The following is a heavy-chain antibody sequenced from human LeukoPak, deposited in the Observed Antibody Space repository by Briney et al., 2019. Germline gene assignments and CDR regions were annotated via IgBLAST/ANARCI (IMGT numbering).Heavy chain of an antibody. V-gene: IGHV4-59*08. D-gene: IGHD2-8*01. CDR3: ARHGRMVIMSKFSTGIDQ. Sequence: SETLSLTCTVPDGSTSNYFWSWIRQPPGKGLEWIGCIYYTGMTNSNPSLKSRVTISMDTSKNQFSLNLRSVTAADTAIYYCARHGRMVIMSKFSTGIDQWGQGTLVTVSS. CDR2: IYYTGMT. J-gene: IGHJ4*02. CDR1: DGSTSNYF.